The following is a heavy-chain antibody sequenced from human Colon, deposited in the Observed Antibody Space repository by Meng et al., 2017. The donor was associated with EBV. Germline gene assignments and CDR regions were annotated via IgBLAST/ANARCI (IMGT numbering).Heavy chain of an antibody. CDR1: GGSISSNGYY. Sequence: QLHLPESAPGLVKPSETLSLTCTVSGGSISSNGYYWDWVRQPPGKGLEWIGAIYHSGSTSYNPSLQSRVTMFVDTSKNQFSLMLTSVTATDTAVYYCARRRGGSGRDCWGQGTLVTVSS. D-gene: IGHD3-10*01. CDR3: ARRRGGSGRDC. CDR2: IYHSGST. V-gene: IGHV4-39*01. J-gene: IGHJ4*02.